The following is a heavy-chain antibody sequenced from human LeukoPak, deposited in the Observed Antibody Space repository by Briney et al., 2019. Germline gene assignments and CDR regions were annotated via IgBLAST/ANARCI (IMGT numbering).Heavy chain of an antibody. V-gene: IGHV4-59*01. CDR1: GDSMSSYY. CDR2: IYYSGRA. J-gene: IGHJ4*01. Sequence: SETLSLTCTVSGDSMSSYYWSWIRQPPGEGLEWIGHIYYSGRANYNPSLKSRVTASVDTSKSQFSLKLTSVTAADTAVYYCARAPGTTKFDYWGQEPWSPSPQ. D-gene: IGHD1-7*01. CDR3: ARAPGTTKFDY.